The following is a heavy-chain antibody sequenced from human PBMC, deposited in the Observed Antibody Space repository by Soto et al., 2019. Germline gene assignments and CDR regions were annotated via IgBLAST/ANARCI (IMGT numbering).Heavy chain of an antibody. J-gene: IGHJ4*02. Sequence: QVQLVESGGGVVQPGRSLRLSCAASGFTFSSYAMQWVRQAPGKGLEWVAVISYDGSNKYYADSGKGRFTISRDNSKNTLYLQMNSLRAEDTAVYYCARDPPIVVVVAATPYFDYWGQGTLVTVSS. V-gene: IGHV3-30-3*01. CDR2: ISYDGSNK. CDR3: ARDPPIVVVVAATPYFDY. D-gene: IGHD2-15*01. CDR1: GFTFSSYA.